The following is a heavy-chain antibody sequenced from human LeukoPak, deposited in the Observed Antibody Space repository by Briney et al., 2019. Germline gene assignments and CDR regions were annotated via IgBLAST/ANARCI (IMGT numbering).Heavy chain of an antibody. CDR2: IYYSGST. Sequence: SETLSLTCTVSGGSISSSSYYWGWTRQPPGKGLEWIGSIYYSGSTYYNPSLKSRVTISVDTSKNQFSLKLSSVTAADTAVYYCARVVPAAIVYYYYYMDVWGKGTTVTVSS. J-gene: IGHJ6*03. CDR3: ARVVPAAIVYYYYYMDV. CDR1: GGSISSSSYY. D-gene: IGHD2-2*02. V-gene: IGHV4-39*01.